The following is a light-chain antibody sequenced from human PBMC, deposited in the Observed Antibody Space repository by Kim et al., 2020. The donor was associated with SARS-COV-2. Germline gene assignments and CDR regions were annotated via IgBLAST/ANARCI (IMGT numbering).Light chain of an antibody. CDR3: MQGTRSPPNT. Sequence: DIVMTQSPLSLPVTLGQPASISYRSSQSLVYSDGNTYLSWFQQRPGQSPRRLIYKVSNRDSGVPDRFSGSGSGTDFTLKITRVEAEDVGIYYCMQGTRSPPNTFGQGTKLEI. V-gene: IGKV2-30*01. CDR2: KVS. CDR1: QSLVYSDGNTY. J-gene: IGKJ2*01.